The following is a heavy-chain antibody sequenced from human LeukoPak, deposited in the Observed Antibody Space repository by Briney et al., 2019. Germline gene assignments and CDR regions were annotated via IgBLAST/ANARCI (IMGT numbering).Heavy chain of an antibody. D-gene: IGHD6-19*01. Sequence: ASVKVSCKTSGYTFPNYGVTWVRQAPGQGREWMGWINPGNGNTNYAQKLRGRLTLTTDTFTTTAYMELRSLGSDDTAIYYCARDRTAVAGPETYWGQGTLITVSS. CDR1: GYTFPNYG. CDR3: ARDRTAVAGPETY. J-gene: IGHJ4*01. CDR2: INPGNGNT. V-gene: IGHV1-18*01.